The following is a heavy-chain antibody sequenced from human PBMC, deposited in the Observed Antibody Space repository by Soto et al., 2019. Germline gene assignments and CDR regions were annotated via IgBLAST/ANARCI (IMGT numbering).Heavy chain of an antibody. CDR3: AKVPYSYGYRYYFDY. D-gene: IGHD5-18*01. J-gene: IGHJ4*02. CDR2: ISGSGGST. V-gene: IGHV3-23*01. CDR1: GFTFSSYA. Sequence: PGGSLRLSCAASGFTFSSYAMSWVRQAPGKGLEWVSAISGSGGSTYYADSVKGRFTISRDNSKNTLYLQMNSLRAEDTAVYYCAKVPYSYGYRYYFDYWGQGTLVTVSS.